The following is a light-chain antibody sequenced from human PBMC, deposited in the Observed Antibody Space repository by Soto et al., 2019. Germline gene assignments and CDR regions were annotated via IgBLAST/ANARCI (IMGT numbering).Light chain of an antibody. CDR2: GAS. J-gene: IGKJ2*01. CDR1: QSVSSSY. Sequence: EIVLTQSPGTLSLSPGERATLSCRASQSVSSSYLAWYQQKPGQAPRLLIYGASSRATGIPDRFSGSGSGKDFTLTISRLEPKDFAVYYCQRYGSPRYIFGRGTKGNIK. CDR3: QRYGSPRYI. V-gene: IGKV3-20*01.